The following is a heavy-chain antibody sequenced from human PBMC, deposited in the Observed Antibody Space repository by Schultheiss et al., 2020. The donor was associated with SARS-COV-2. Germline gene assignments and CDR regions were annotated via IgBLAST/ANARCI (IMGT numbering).Heavy chain of an antibody. CDR1: GGSISSSNW. J-gene: IGHJ4*02. CDR3: ARQEWLVPPGVDY. Sequence: GSLRLSCAVSGGSISSSNWWSWVRQPPGKGLEWIGEIYHSGSTNYNPSLKSRVTISVDTSKNQFSLKLSSVTAADTAVYYCARQEWLVPPGVDYWGQGTLVTVSS. D-gene: IGHD6-19*01. V-gene: IGHV4-4*02. CDR2: IYHSGST.